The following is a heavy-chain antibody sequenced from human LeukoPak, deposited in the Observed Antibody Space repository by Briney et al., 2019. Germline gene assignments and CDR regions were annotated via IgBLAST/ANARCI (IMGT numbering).Heavy chain of an antibody. CDR3: ARRGSGSYYGGLDY. D-gene: IGHD1-26*01. CDR2: IYYSGST. Sequence: SETLSLTCTVSGGSISSYYWSWIRQPPGKGLERIGYIYYSGSTNYNPSLKSRVTISVDTSKNQFSLKLSSVTAADTAVYYCARRGSGSYYGGLDYWGQGTLVTVSS. V-gene: IGHV4-59*08. CDR1: GGSISSYY. J-gene: IGHJ4*02.